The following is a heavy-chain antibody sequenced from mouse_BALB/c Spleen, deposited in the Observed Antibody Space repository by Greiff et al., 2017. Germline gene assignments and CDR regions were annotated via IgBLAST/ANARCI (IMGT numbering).Heavy chain of an antibody. CDR3: ARCGYDDTCFAY. CDR1: GYTFTSYV. Sequence: VQLKESGPELVKPGASVKMSCKASGYTFTSYVMHWVKQKPGQGLEWMGYINTYNDGTKYNEKFKGKATLTSDKSSSTAYMKLSSLTSEDSAVYYCARCGYDDTCFAYWGQGTLVTVSA. J-gene: IGHJ3*01. D-gene: IGHD2-2*01. V-gene: IGHV1-14*01. CDR2: INTYNDGT.